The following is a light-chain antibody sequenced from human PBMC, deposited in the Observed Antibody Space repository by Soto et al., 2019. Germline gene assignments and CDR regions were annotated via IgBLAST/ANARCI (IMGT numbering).Light chain of an antibody. J-gene: IGKJ1*01. CDR1: HSISSY. V-gene: IGKV1-17*01. CDR3: LQLNTYPWT. Sequence: DIQMIQTPSTLSASVGDRVTITCRASHSISSYLNWYQQKPGKAPKRLIYAASTLQSGVPSRFSGSGSGTEFTLTISSLQPEDVATYYCLQLNTYPWTFGQGTMV. CDR2: AAS.